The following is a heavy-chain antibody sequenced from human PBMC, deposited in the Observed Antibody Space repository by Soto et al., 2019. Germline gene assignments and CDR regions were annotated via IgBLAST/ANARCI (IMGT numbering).Heavy chain of an antibody. Sequence: ASVKVSCKASGGTFSSYAISWVRQAPGQGLEWMGGIIPIFGIANYAQKFQGRVTITADKSTSTAYMELSSLRSEDTAVYYCAKGNGGGWPLYYYYYMDVWGKGTTVTVSS. CDR3: AKGNGGGWPLYYYYYMDV. D-gene: IGHD2-15*01. V-gene: IGHV1-69*10. CDR2: IIPIFGIA. CDR1: GGTFSSYA. J-gene: IGHJ6*03.